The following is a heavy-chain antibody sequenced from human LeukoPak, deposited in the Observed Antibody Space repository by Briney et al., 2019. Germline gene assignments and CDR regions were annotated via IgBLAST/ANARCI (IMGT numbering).Heavy chain of an antibody. CDR1: GFTFSSHS. D-gene: IGHD3-22*01. CDR2: ISSSSSTI. V-gene: IGHV3-48*01. CDR3: ARGAYYYED. Sequence: GGSLRLSCSVSGFTFSSHSMNWVRQAPGKGLEWVSYISSSSSTIYYADSVKDRFTISRDNAKNSLYLQMNSLRAEDTAVYYCARGAYYYEDWGQGTLVTVSS. J-gene: IGHJ4*02.